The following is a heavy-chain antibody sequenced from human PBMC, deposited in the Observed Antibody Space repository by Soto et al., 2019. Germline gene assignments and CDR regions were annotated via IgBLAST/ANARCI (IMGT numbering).Heavy chain of an antibody. CDR1: EFTFINYA. CDR3: AKEYTSTSRGSFDY. J-gene: IGHJ4*02. D-gene: IGHD1-26*01. Sequence: GGSLRLSCAASEFTFINYAMNWVLQAPGKGLEWVSGITGSSGRTFYADSVKGRFTISRDNSKNTVYLQMNSVRADDTAVYYCAKEYTSTSRGSFDYWGQGALVTVSS. CDR2: ITGSSGRT. V-gene: IGHV3-23*01.